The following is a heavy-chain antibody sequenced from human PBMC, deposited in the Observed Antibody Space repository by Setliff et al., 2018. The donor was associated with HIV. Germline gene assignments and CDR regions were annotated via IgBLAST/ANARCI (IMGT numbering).Heavy chain of an antibody. CDR3: ARNSLRFGELSNWFDP. D-gene: IGHD3-16*01. V-gene: IGHV4-39*07. CDR1: GGSISSSSYY. CDR2: MYYSGST. Sequence: PSETLSLTCTVSGGSISSSSYYWGWIRQPPGKGLEWIGSMYYSGSTYYNPSLKSRVTISLDTSKNQFSLKLSSVTAADTAVYYCARNSLRFGELSNWFDPWGQGTLVTVSS. J-gene: IGHJ5*02.